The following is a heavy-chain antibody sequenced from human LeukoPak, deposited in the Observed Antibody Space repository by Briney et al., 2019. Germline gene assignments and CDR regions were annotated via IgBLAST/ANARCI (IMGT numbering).Heavy chain of an antibody. Sequence: GASLRLSCAASGFTFSNYAMSWVRQAPGKGLEWVSAITGSGGNTYYADSVKGRFTISRDNSKNTVFLQMNSLRAEDAAVYYCAKWGDYDVLTGYYVSDYWGQGTLVTVSS. CDR3: AKWGDYDVLTGYYVSDY. CDR1: GFTFSNYA. V-gene: IGHV3-23*01. J-gene: IGHJ4*02. CDR2: ITGSGGNT. D-gene: IGHD3-9*01.